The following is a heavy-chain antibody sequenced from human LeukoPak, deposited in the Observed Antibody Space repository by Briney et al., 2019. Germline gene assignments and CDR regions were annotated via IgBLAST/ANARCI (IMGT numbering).Heavy chain of an antibody. CDR2: IKQDGSEK. D-gene: IGHD4-17*01. CDR3: AKAPYGDYYFDY. V-gene: IGHV3-7*03. J-gene: IGHJ4*02. Sequence: GGSLRLSCAASGLTFSNYWMDWVRQAPGKGLEWVANIKQDGSEKNYVDSVKGRFIISRDNAKNSLYLQMNSLRAEDTALYYCAKAPYGDYYFDYWGQGTLVTVSS. CDR1: GLTFSNYW.